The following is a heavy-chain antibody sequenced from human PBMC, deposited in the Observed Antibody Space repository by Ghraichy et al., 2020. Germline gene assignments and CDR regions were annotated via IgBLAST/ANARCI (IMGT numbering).Heavy chain of an antibody. CDR2: IKQDGSEK. CDR3: ASCAYGDYGLFDY. Sequence: GGSLRLSCAASGFTFSSCWMSWVRQAPGKGLEWVANIKQDGSEKYYVDSVKGRFTISRDNAKNSLYLQMNSLRAEDTAVYYCASCAYGDYGLFDYWGQGTLVTVSS. J-gene: IGHJ4*02. CDR1: GFTFSSCW. D-gene: IGHD4-17*01. V-gene: IGHV3-7*03.